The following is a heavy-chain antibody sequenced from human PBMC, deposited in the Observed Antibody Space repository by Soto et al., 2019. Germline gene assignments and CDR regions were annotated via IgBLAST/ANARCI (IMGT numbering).Heavy chain of an antibody. Sequence: GGSLRLSCAASGFTFSSYGMHWVRQAPGKGLEWVAVISYDGSNKYYADSVKGRFTISRDNSKNTLYLQMNSLRAEDTAVYYCAKVGCSSTSCSLDYWGQGTLVTVSP. CDR2: ISYDGSNK. J-gene: IGHJ4*02. CDR1: GFTFSSYG. V-gene: IGHV3-30*18. D-gene: IGHD2-2*01. CDR3: AKVGCSSTSCSLDY.